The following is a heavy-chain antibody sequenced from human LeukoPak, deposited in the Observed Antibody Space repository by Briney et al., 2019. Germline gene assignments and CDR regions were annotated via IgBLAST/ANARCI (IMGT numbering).Heavy chain of an antibody. J-gene: IGHJ4*02. CDR1: GFTFSSCA. D-gene: IGHD3-10*01. V-gene: IGHV3-23*01. CDR2: ISGSGGST. CDR3: AKDKYGEYFLDY. Sequence: PGGSLRLSCAASGFTFSSCAMTWVRQAPGKGLEWVSTISGSGGSTFYADSVKGRFTISRDNSKNTLSLQMNSLRAEDTAVYYCAKDKYGEYFLDYWGQGALVTVSS.